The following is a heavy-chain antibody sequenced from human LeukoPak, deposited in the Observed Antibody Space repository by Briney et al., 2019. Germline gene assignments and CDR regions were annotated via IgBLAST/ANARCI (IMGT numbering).Heavy chain of an antibody. V-gene: IGHV3-30*04. D-gene: IGHD2-2*01. CDR2: ISYDGSNE. CDR1: GFTFSSYV. J-gene: IGHJ4*02. CDR3: ARDKGPSYLSSFDY. Sequence: GESLRLSCAASGFTFSSYVMHWVHQPPAKGLARVAIISYDGSNEYYADSVKGRFTISRDNSKNTLYLQMNSLTAADTAVYYCARDKGPSYLSSFDYWGQGTLVTVSS.